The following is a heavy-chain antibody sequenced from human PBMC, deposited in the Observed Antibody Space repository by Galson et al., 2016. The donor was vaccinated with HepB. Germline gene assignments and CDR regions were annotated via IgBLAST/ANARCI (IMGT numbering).Heavy chain of an antibody. CDR2: LSLYNGKT. J-gene: IGHJ4*02. CDR1: ADIFKNYG. CDR3: PSSGSERPHFDL. V-gene: IGHV1-18*01. D-gene: IGHD6-19*01. Sequence: SVKVSCKASADIFKNYGFSWVRQAPGQGLEWMGWLSLYNGKTQYSQKLQDRITITADTSTNTAYMELRSLRTDDTAVYYCPSSGSERPHFDLWGQGTLITVSS.